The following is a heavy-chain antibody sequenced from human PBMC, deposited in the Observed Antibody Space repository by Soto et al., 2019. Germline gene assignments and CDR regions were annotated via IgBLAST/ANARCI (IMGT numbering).Heavy chain of an antibody. CDR3: AKGRSYYYYYGVDV. Sequence: EVQLLESGGGLVQPGGSLRLSCAASGFTFSSCAMGWVRQAPGKGLEWVSDIIDSGGSTYYADSVKGRFNISRDNSKSTLYLQMNSLRAEDTALYYCAKGRSYYYYYGVDVWGQGTTVTVSS. CDR2: IIDSGGST. CDR1: GFTFSSCA. J-gene: IGHJ6*02. V-gene: IGHV3-23*01.